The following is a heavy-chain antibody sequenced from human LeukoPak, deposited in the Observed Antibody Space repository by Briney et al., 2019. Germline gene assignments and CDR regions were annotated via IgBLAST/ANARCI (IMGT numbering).Heavy chain of an antibody. Sequence: IGXIYYSGSTYYNPSLKSRVTISVDTSKNQFSLKLSSVTAADTAVYYCAGSITMVRGVIGIDYWGQGTLVTVSS. J-gene: IGHJ4*02. CDR2: IYYSGST. D-gene: IGHD3-10*01. CDR3: AGSITMVRGVIGIDY. V-gene: IGHV4-31*02.